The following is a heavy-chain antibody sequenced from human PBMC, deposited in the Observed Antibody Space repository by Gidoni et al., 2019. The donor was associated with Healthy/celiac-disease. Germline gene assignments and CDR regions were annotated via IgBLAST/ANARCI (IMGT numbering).Heavy chain of an antibody. CDR1: GGSISSYY. Sequence: QVQLQESGPGLVKPSETLSLTCTVSGGSISSYYWSWIRQPPGKGLEWIGYIYYSGSTNYNPSLKSRVTISVDTSKNQFSLKLSSVTAADTAVYYCARERLKGYPGYFDYGGQGTLVTVSS. J-gene: IGHJ4*02. CDR2: IYYSGST. D-gene: IGHD3-16*02. V-gene: IGHV4-59*01. CDR3: ARERLKGYPGYFDY.